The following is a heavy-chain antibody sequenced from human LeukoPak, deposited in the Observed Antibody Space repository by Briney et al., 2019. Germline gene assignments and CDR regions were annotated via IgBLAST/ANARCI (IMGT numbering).Heavy chain of an antibody. CDR3: ARDSYYDSSGYFNWFDP. CDR2: IIPIFGTA. D-gene: IGHD3-22*01. CDR1: GGTFSSYA. J-gene: IGHJ5*02. Sequence: SVKVSCKASGGTFSSYAISWVRQAPGQGLEWMGGIIPIFGTANYAQKFQGRVTITADKSTSTAYMELSSLRSEDTAVYYCARDSYYDSSGYFNWFDPWGQGTLVTVSS. V-gene: IGHV1-69*06.